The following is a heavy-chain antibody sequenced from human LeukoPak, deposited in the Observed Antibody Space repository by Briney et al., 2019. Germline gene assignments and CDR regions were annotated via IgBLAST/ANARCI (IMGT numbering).Heavy chain of an antibody. Sequence: SETLSLTCTVSGGSISSGGYYWSWIRQHPGKGLEWIGYIYYSGSTYYNPSLKSRVTISVDTSKNQFSLKLSSVTAADTAVCYCARGSDSGYDWFDYWGQGTLVTVSS. V-gene: IGHV4-31*03. CDR2: IYYSGST. D-gene: IGHD5-12*01. CDR3: ARGSDSGYDWFDY. J-gene: IGHJ4*02. CDR1: GGSISSGGYY.